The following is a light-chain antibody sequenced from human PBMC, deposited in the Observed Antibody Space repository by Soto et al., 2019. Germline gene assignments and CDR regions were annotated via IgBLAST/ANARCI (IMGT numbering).Light chain of an antibody. CDR1: SSDVGGYNY. V-gene: IGLV2-14*01. J-gene: IGLJ1*01. Sequence: QSALTQPASVSGSPGQSITISCTGTSSDVGGYNYVSWYQQHPGKAPKLMIYAVSNRPSGVSTRFSGSKSGNTASLTISGLQAEDEVDYDCSSYTTGRTLLYVFGTGTKLTV. CDR2: AVS. CDR3: SSYTTGRTLLYV.